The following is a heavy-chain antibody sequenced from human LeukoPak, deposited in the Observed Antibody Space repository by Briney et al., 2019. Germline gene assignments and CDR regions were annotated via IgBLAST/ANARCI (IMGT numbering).Heavy chain of an antibody. CDR1: GYTFTSYG. J-gene: IGHJ4*02. Sequence: ASVKVSCKASGYTFTSYGISWVRQAPGQGLEWMGRISAYNGNTNYAQKLQGRVTMTTDTSTSTAYMELRSLRSDDTAVYYCARDGFVYCSSTSCYPDYWGQGTLVTVSS. V-gene: IGHV1-18*01. CDR2: ISAYNGNT. CDR3: ARDGFVYCSSTSCYPDY. D-gene: IGHD2-2*01.